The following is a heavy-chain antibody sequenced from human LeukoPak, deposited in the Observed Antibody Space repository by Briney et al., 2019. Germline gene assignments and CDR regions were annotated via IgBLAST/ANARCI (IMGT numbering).Heavy chain of an antibody. D-gene: IGHD6-19*01. CDR3: AKDRLSGFSGGVIDY. Sequence: GGSLRLSCAASGFTFSSYWMSWVRQAPGKGLEWVANIKQDGSEKYYVDSVKGRFTISRDNAKNSLYLQMNSLRAEDMALYYCAKDRLSGFSGGVIDYWGQGTLVTVSS. CDR1: GFTFSSYW. CDR2: IKQDGSEK. J-gene: IGHJ4*02. V-gene: IGHV3-7*03.